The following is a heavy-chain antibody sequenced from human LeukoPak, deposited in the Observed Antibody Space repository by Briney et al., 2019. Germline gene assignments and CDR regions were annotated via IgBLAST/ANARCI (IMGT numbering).Heavy chain of an antibody. J-gene: IGHJ4*02. CDR1: GGSISSSSYY. Sequence: SETLSLTCTVSGGSISSSSYYWGWIRQPPGKVLEWIGSIYYSENTYYNASLQSQVSISIDTSKNQFSLRLTSVTAADTAVYYCARQTGSGLYILPGGQGTLVTVSS. D-gene: IGHD3/OR15-3a*01. CDR3: ARQTGSGLYILP. CDR2: IYYSENT. V-gene: IGHV4-39*01.